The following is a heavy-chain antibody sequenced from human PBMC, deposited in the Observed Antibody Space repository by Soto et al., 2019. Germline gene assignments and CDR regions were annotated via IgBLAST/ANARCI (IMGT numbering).Heavy chain of an antibody. CDR3: ARGYYDSGHGYDL. CDR2: IFTRDSET. V-gene: IGHV5-51*01. D-gene: IGHD3-16*01. J-gene: IGHJ5*02. Sequence: LGESLKISCKGPGHIFSNHWIGWVRQTPGKGLEWMGLIFTRDSETKTSPSFQGHVSFSVDNSINTAYLQWTSLKTADTGMYLCARGYYDSGHGYDLWGQGTLVTISS. CDR1: GHIFSNHW.